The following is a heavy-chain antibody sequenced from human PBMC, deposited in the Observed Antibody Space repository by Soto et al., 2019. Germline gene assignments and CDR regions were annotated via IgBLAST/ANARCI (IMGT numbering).Heavy chain of an antibody. J-gene: IGHJ4*02. Sequence: PGESLKISCKGSGYNLMNYWIGWVRQMPGKGLEWMGIIYPVDSDTRYSPSFQGQVTISADKPINIVYLQWNSLKASETAMYYCEGSRDGYNHFDYSGQGTLVTVSS. V-gene: IGHV5-51*01. CDR1: GYNLMNYW. CDR2: IYPVDSDT. CDR3: EGSRDGYNHFDY. D-gene: IGHD5-12*01.